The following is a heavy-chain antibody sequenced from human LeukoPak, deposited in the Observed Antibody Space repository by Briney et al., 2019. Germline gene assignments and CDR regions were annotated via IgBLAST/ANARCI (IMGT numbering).Heavy chain of an antibody. CDR1: GFSLSTSGMC. V-gene: IGHV2-70*11. D-gene: IGHD3-16*02. CDR2: IDWDDDK. J-gene: IGHJ4*02. Sequence: SGPALVKPTQTLTLTCTFSGFSLSTSGMCASWIRQPPGKALEWLARIDWDDDKYYSTSLKTRLTISKDTSKNQVVLTMTNMDPVDTATYYCARVNYDYVWGSYRYSFDYWGQGTLVTVSS. CDR3: ARVNYDYVWGSYRYSFDY.